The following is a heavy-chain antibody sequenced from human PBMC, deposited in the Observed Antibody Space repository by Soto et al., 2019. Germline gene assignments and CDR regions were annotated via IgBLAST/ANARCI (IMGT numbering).Heavy chain of an antibody. Sequence: EVQLLESGGGLVQPGGSLRLSCAASGFTFSSYAMSWVRQAPGKGLEWVSAISGSGGSTYYADSVKGRFTISRDNSKNPVDLQMNSLRAEDTGVYYWAKAGGLVDAFDIWGQGTMVTVSS. CDR2: ISGSGGST. CDR1: GFTFSSYA. V-gene: IGHV3-23*01. CDR3: AKAGGLVDAFDI. J-gene: IGHJ3*02. D-gene: IGHD3-16*01.